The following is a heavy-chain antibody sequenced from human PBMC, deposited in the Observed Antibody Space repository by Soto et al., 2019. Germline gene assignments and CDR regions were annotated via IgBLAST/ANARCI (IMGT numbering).Heavy chain of an antibody. D-gene: IGHD2-21*02. Sequence: PSETLSLTCIASGSSISIYCCSGIRQPPGKGLERIGHIYYSASTNYNASLKSRVSISVETSKNKFSLQLSSVTAADTAVYYCARPRTTRGGDCYRHDACDSWGQWTMVPVS. CDR3: ARPRTTRGGDCYRHDACDS. J-gene: IGHJ3*02. V-gene: IGHV4-59*01. CDR2: IYYSAST. CDR1: GSSISIYC.